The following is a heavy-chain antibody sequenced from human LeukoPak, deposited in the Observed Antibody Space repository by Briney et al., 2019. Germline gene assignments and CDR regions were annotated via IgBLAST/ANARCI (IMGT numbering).Heavy chain of an antibody. CDR1: GFTYSHYW. CDR3: ATHRGYSYGTAEDFDY. V-gene: IGHV3-7*01. J-gene: IGHJ4*02. CDR2: IKQDGSEK. D-gene: IGHD5-18*01. Sequence: PWGSLRLSCAASGFTYSHYWMSWVRQAPGKGLEWVANIKQDGSEKYYVDSEKGRFTISRDNAKNSLYLQMNSLRAEDTALYYCATHRGYSYGTAEDFDYWGQGTLVTVSS.